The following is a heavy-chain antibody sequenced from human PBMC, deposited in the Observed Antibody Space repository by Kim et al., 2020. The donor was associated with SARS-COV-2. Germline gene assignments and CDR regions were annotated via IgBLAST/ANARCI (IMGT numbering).Heavy chain of an antibody. V-gene: IGHV4-34*01. Sequence: SETLSLTCAVYGGSFSGYYWSWIRQPPGKGLECIGAINHSGNPNYNPSLKSRVTISVDTSKNQFSLKLSSLTAADTSLYYFARAGRQWLVRPFFSYFY. CDR2: INHSGNP. CDR1: GGSFSGYY. D-gene: IGHD6-19*01. J-gene: IGHJ4*01. CDR3: ARAGRQWLVRPFFSYFY.